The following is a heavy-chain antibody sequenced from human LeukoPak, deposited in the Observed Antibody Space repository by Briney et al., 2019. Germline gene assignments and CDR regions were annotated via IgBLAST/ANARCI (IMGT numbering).Heavy chain of an antibody. Sequence: GSLRLSCAASGFTVSSNYMSWVRQAPGKGLEWIGSIYHSGSTYYNPSLKSRVTISVDTSKNQFSLKLSSVTAADTAVYYCARIVGAIVFDYWGQGTLVTVSS. D-gene: IGHD1-26*01. CDR2: IYHSGST. V-gene: IGHV4-38-2*01. J-gene: IGHJ4*02. CDR1: GFTVSSNY. CDR3: ARIVGAIVFDY.